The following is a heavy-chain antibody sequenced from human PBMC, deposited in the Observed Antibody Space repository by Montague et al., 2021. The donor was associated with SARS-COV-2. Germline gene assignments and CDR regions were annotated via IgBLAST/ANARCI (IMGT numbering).Heavy chain of an antibody. CDR1: GGSVSSGSYY. CDR2: IYTSGSS. J-gene: IGHJ5*02. CDR3: ARDLSSSWSYWFDP. Sequence: TLSLTCTVSGGSVSSGSYYWSWIRQPAGKGLEWIGRIYTSGSSNYNPSLKSRVTISVDTSKNQFSLKVSSVTAADTAVYYCARDLSSSWSYWFDPWAREPWSLSPQ. D-gene: IGHD6-13*01. V-gene: IGHV4-61*02.